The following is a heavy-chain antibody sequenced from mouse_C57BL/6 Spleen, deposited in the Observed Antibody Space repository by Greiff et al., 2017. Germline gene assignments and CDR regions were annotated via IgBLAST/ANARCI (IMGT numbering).Heavy chain of an antibody. CDR3: ARGGGSSLPHYAMDY. V-gene: IGHV1-69*01. D-gene: IGHD1-1*01. J-gene: IGHJ4*01. Sequence: QVQLQQPGAELVMPGASVKLSCKASGYTFTSYWMHWVKQRPGQGLEWIGEIDPSDSYTNYNQKFKGKSTLTVDKSSSTAYMQLSSLTSEDSAVYYCARGGGSSLPHYAMDYWGQGTSVTVSS. CDR2: IDPSDSYT. CDR1: GYTFTSYW.